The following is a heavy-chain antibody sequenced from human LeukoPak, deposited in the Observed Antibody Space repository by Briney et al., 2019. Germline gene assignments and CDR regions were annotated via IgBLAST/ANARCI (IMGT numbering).Heavy chain of an antibody. CDR1: GFTFSNSA. CDR2: INWNGGNT. CDR3: TRGIVVVVAANYHYYMDV. Sequence: GSLRLSCAASGFTFSNSAMSWVRQAPGKGLEWVSGINWNGGNTHYADSVKGRFTISRDNAKNSLYLQMNSLRAEDTALYYCTRGIVVVVAANYHYYMDVWGKGTTVAVSS. D-gene: IGHD2-15*01. V-gene: IGHV3-20*04. J-gene: IGHJ6*03.